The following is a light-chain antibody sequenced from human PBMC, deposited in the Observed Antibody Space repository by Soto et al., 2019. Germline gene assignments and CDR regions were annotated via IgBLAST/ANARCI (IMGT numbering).Light chain of an antibody. V-gene: IGKV1-8*01. CDR2: AAS. CDR3: QQYYSYPYT. CDR1: QGISSY. Sequence: AIRMTQSPSSFSASTGDRVTITCRASQGISSYLAWYQQKPGKAPKLLIYAASTLQSRVPSRLRGSGSGTDFTLTISCLQSEDFATYYCQQYYSYPYTLGQGTKLEIK. J-gene: IGKJ2*01.